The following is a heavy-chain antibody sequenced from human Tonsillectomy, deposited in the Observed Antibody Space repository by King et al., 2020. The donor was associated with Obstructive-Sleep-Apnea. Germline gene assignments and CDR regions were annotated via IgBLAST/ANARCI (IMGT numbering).Heavy chain of an antibody. CDR3: ARDHYDSSGYGYFDY. V-gene: IGHV3-30*04. CDR1: GFTFSSYA. D-gene: IGHD3-22*01. Sequence: VQLVESGGGVVQPGRSLRLSCAASGFTFSSYAMHWVRQAPGKGLEWVAVISYDGSNKYYADSVKGRFTISRDNSKNTLYLQMHSLRAEDTAVYYCARDHYDSSGYGYFDYWGQGTLVTVSS. CDR2: ISYDGSNK. J-gene: IGHJ4*02.